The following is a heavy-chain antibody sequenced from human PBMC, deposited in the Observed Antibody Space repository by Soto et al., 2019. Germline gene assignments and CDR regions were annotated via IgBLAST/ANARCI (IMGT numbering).Heavy chain of an antibody. CDR2: IIPIFGTA. J-gene: IGHJ4*02. CDR3: AREYSGYDAFDY. D-gene: IGHD5-12*01. V-gene: IGHV1-69*12. CDR1: GGTFSSYA. Sequence: QVQLVQSGAEVKKPGSSVKVSCKASGGTFSSYAISWVRQAPGQGLEWMGGIIPIFGTANYAQKFQGRVTITADESASTAYMELSSLRAEDTAVYCWAREYSGYDAFDYWGQGTLVTVSS.